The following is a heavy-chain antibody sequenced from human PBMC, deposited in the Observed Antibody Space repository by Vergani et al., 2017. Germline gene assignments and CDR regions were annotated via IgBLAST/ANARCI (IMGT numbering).Heavy chain of an antibody. CDR1: GGSISSYY. V-gene: IGHV4-4*07. CDR3: ARGHSSGWAKYYYYYMDV. Sequence: QVQLQESGPGLVKPSETLSLTCTVSGGSISSYYWSWIRQPAGKGLEWIGRSYTRGSTNYNPSLKSRVTMSVDTSKNQFSLKLSSVTAAATAVYYCARGHSSGWAKYYYYYMDVWGKGTTVTVSS. D-gene: IGHD6-19*01. CDR2: SYTRGST. J-gene: IGHJ6*03.